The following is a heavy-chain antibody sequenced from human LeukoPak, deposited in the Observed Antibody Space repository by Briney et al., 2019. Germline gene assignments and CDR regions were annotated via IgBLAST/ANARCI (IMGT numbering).Heavy chain of an antibody. Sequence: ASVKVSCKVSGYTLTELSMHWVRRAPGKGLEWMGGFDPEDGETIYAQKFQGRVTMTEDTSTDTAYMELSSLRSDDTAVYYCARVKNILTAADYWGQGTLVTVSS. CDR2: FDPEDGET. J-gene: IGHJ4*02. CDR1: GYTLTELS. D-gene: IGHD3-9*01. CDR3: ARVKNILTAADY. V-gene: IGHV1-24*01.